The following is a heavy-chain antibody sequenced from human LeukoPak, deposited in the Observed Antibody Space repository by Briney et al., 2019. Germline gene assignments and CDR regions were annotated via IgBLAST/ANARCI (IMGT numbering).Heavy chain of an antibody. D-gene: IGHD3-16*01. V-gene: IGHV1-69*04. CDR3: ARIYDYYYGMDV. CDR2: IIPIFGIA. J-gene: IGHJ6*02. Sequence: SVKVSCKASGGTCSSYAISWVRQAPAQGLEWMGRIIPIFGIANYAQKFQGRVTITADKSTSTAYMELSSLRSEDTAVYYCARIYDYYYGMDVWAKGPRSPSP. CDR1: GGTCSSYA.